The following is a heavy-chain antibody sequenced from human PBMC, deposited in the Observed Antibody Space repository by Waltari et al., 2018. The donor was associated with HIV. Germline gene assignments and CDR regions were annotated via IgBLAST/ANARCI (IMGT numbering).Heavy chain of an antibody. CDR2: IYYSGST. Sequence: QVQLQESGPGLVKPSETLSLPCTVSGGSISSYYWSWIRQPPGKGLEWIGYIYYSGSTNYNPSLKSRVTISVDTSKNQFSLKLSSVTAADTAVYYCAAGYYYGSGSFFQFDYWGQGTLVTVSS. CDR3: AAGYYYGSGSFFQFDY. V-gene: IGHV4-59*01. D-gene: IGHD3-10*01. J-gene: IGHJ4*02. CDR1: GGSISSYY.